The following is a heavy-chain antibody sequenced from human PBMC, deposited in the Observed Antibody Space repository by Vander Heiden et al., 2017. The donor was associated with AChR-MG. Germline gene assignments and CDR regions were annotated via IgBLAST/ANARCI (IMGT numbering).Heavy chain of an antibody. Sequence: QVQLVEPGGGVVQPGRSLSPPCAAPGFTFSSYAMHWVRQAPGEGLEWVAVISYDGSNKYYADSVKGRFTISRDNSKNTLYLQMNSLRAEDTAVYYCARSVHSSSFDYWGQGTLVTVSS. CDR3: ARSVHSSSFDY. CDR1: GFTFSSYA. D-gene: IGHD6-6*01. J-gene: IGHJ4*02. V-gene: IGHV3-30-3*01. CDR2: ISYDGSNK.